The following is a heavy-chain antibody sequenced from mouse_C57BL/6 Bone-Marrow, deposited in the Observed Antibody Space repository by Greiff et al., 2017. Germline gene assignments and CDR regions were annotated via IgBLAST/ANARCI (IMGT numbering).Heavy chain of an antibody. CDR2: IYPGDGDT. V-gene: IGHV1-80*01. D-gene: IGHD2-5*01. CDR1: GYAFSSYW. J-gene: IGHJ3*01. CDR3: ARSPAYYSNYWFAY. Sequence: VQLQQSGAELVKPGASVKISCKASGYAFSSYWMNWVKQRPGKGLEWIGQIYPGDGDTNYNGKFKGKATLTADKSSSTAYMQLSSLTSEDSAVYFCARSPAYYSNYWFAYWGQGTLVTVSA.